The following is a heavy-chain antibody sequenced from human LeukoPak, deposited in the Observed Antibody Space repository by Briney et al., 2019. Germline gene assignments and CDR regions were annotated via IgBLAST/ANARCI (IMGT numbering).Heavy chain of an antibody. CDR3: ARQNDFRLDY. J-gene: IGHJ4*02. CDR1: GYTFSSYW. Sequence: KPGESLRISCKGSGYTFSSYWIGWVRQMPGKGLEWMGIIYPGDSDTRYSPSLQGQVTISVDTSIGTAYLQWSSLKASETAIYYCARQNDFRLDYWGQGTLVTVSS. V-gene: IGHV5-51*01. CDR2: IYPGDSDT. D-gene: IGHD3-3*01.